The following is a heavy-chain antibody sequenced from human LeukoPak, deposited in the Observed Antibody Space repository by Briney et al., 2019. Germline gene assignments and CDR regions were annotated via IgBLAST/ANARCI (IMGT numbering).Heavy chain of an antibody. CDR1: GGSISSSSYY. CDR3: AELHYYDSSGYFEYFQH. J-gene: IGHJ1*01. D-gene: IGHD3-22*01. Sequence: ASETLSLTCTVSGGSISSSSYYWGWIRQPPGKGLEWIGSIYYSGSTYYNPSLKSRVTISVDTSKNQSSLKLSSVTAADTAVYYCAELHYYDSSGYFEYFQHRGQGTLVTVSS. V-gene: IGHV4-39*01. CDR2: IYYSGST.